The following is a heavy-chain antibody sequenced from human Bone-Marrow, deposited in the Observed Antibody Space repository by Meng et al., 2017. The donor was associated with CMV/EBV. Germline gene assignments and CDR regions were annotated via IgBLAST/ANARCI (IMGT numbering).Heavy chain of an antibody. D-gene: IGHD5-24*01. Sequence: VQPVESWGGLVSAGVSLRLSCAASGCTFSRYAMTCVRQAPGKGLEWVSASSGSGGSTYYADSVKGRFTISRDNSKNTLYLQMNSLRAEDTAVYYCAKEERWLQFYFDYWGQGTLVTVSS. J-gene: IGHJ4*02. CDR2: SSGSGGST. CDR3: AKEERWLQFYFDY. V-gene: IGHV3-23*04. CDR1: GCTFSRYA.